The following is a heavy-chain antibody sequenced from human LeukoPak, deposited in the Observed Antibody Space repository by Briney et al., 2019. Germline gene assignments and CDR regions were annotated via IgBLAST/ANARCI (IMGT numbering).Heavy chain of an antibody. CDR1: GFTFSSYA. CDR2: ISGSGGST. CDR3: AKDLSSGYSDTNGYYGSDY. D-gene: IGHD3-22*01. J-gene: IGHJ4*02. Sequence: PGGSLRLSCAASGFTFSSYAMSWVRQAPGKGLEWVSAISGSGGSTYYADSVKGRFTISRDNSKNTLYLQMNSLRAEDTAVYYCAKDLSSGYSDTNGYYGSDYWGQGTLVTVSS. V-gene: IGHV3-23*01.